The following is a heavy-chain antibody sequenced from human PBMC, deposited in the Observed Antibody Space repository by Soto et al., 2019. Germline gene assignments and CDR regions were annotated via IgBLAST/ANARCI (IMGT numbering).Heavy chain of an antibody. CDR2: ISSSGSTI. J-gene: IGHJ6*02. CDR1: GFTFSDYY. Sequence: GGSLRLSCAASGFTFSDYYMSWIRQAPGKGLEWVSYISSSGSTIYYADSVKGRFTISRDNAKNSLYLQMNSLRAEDTAVYYCARDWGSPLYRYYYYGMDVWGQGTTVTVSS. V-gene: IGHV3-11*01. D-gene: IGHD3-16*01. CDR3: ARDWGSPLYRYYYYGMDV.